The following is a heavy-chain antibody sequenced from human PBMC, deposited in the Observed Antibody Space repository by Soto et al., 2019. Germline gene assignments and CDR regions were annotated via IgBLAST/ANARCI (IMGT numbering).Heavy chain of an antibody. CDR1: GFTFSSYW. D-gene: IGHD6-19*01. CDR2: INSDGSST. Sequence: EVQLVESGGGLVQPGGSLRLSCAASGFTFSSYWMHWVRQAPGKGLVWVSRINSDGSSTSYADSVKGRFTISRDNAKNTLYLQMNRLRAEDTAVYYWARGIGMSQWLATWGQGTLVTVSS. V-gene: IGHV3-74*01. CDR3: ARGIGMSQWLAT. J-gene: IGHJ5*02.